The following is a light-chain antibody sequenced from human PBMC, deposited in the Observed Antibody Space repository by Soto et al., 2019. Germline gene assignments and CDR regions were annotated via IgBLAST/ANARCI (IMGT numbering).Light chain of an antibody. CDR2: DAS. J-gene: IGKJ1*01. CDR1: QSIKNY. CDR3: QEYNAWPPGT. V-gene: IGKV3D-15*03. Sequence: TQSPASLSASSGEEITLSCRASQSIKNYLAWYQHKPCQAPRLLFYDASIRATGIPDRFSAGGARIDCTLVISNLQSEDAAVYYCQEYNAWPPGTFGQGTKVVIK.